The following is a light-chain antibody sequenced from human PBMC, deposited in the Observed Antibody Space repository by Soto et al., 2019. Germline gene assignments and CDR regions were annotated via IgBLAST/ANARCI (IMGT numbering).Light chain of an antibody. CDR1: QTVSSSY. CDR2: GAS. CDR3: LQHNAYPFT. J-gene: IGKJ3*01. V-gene: IGKV3-20*01. Sequence: EIVLTQSPGTLSLSPGERATLSCRASQTVSSSYLAWFQQKPGQAPRLLIYGASYRATGIPDRFSGSGSGTDFTLTISRLEPEDFATYYCLQHNAYPFTFGPGTKVDV.